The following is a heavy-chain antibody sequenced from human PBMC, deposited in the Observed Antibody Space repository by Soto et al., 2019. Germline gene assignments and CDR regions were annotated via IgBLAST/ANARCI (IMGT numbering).Heavy chain of an antibody. CDR2: IYWDDDK. V-gene: IGHV2-5*02. J-gene: IGHJ1*01. Sequence: QITLKESGPPLVKPTQTLTLTCTFSGFSLSTSGVGVGWIRQPPGKALEWLALIYWDDDKRYSPSLKSRLTITTDTSKNQVVLRMTNMDPVDTATYYCAHSPPPTVTTSAEYFQHWGQGTLVTVSS. D-gene: IGHD4-17*01. CDR1: GFSLSTSGVG. CDR3: AHSPPPTVTTSAEYFQH.